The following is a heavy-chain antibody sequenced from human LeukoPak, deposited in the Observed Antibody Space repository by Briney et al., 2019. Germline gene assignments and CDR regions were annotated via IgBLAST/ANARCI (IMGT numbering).Heavy chain of an antibody. D-gene: IGHD3-22*01. CDR2: IYSNGSP. CDR3: ARAHASGYFDVFDI. V-gene: IGHV4-4*07. Sequence: PSETLSLTCSVSGGSINRYYFSWIRQPAGRGLEWIGRIYSNGSPDYNPSLTSRVTMSVDTSKNQVSLKLYSVTAADTAVYYCARAHASGYFDVFDIWGQGTMVTVSS. J-gene: IGHJ3*02. CDR1: GGSINRYY.